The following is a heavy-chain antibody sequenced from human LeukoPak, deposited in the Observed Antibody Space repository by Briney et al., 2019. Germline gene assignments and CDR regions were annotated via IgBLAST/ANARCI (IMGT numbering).Heavy chain of an antibody. CDR3: TRESRDDYNYWVRKSDY. D-gene: IGHD5-24*01. CDR1: GFTFGDYS. CDR2: IRSKTYGGTT. V-gene: IGHV3-49*04. J-gene: IGHJ4*02. Sequence: GRSLRLSCTASGFTFGDYSMTWVRQAPGKGLEWVGFIRSKTYGGTTEYAASVKGRFTISRDDAKSIAYLQMNSLKTEDTAVYYCTRESRDDYNYWVRKSDYWGQGSLVTVSS.